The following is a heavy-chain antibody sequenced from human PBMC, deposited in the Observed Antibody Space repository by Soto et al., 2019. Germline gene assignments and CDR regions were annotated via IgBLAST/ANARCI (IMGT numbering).Heavy chain of an antibody. CDR3: VRDCSGGGCYSDYGMDV. V-gene: IGHV4-4*07. CDR2: IYISGST. J-gene: IGHJ6*02. D-gene: IGHD2-15*01. CDR1: GDPVSSYY. Sequence: SATLSLTCTVSGDPVSSYYWSWIRQPAGRGLEWIGRIYISGSTDYNPSLKGRVSMSVDRSKNQFSLKLTSVTAADTAVYYCVRDCSGGGCYSDYGMDVWGQGTTVTVSS.